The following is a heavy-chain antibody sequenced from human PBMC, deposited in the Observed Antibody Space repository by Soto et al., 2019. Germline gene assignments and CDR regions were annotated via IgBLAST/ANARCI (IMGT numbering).Heavy chain of an antibody. V-gene: IGHV4-30-4*08. Sequence: SETLSLTCTVSGGSGRSDGYYWSWIRQPPGKGLEWIGYVYYTGSTYYNPSLMSRLTISVDTSKNQFSLKLTSVTAAETAVYYCVRTARQGAVAPHWFDRWGQGTQVTVSS. CDR2: VYYTGST. CDR1: GGSGRSDGYY. CDR3: VRTARQGAVAPHWFDR. D-gene: IGHD2-21*02. J-gene: IGHJ5*02.